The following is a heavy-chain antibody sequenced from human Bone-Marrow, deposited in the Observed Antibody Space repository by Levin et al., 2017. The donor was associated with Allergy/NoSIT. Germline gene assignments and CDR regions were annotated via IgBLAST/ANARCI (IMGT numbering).Heavy chain of an antibody. D-gene: IGHD6-6*01. J-gene: IGHJ4*02. CDR3: ARDSGFSSFLDS. CDR2: IYTNGDT. Sequence: NPSETLSLTCTVSGASISGGSYYWTWIRQPAGKGLEWIGRIYTNGDTNYTPSLKSRVSISFDRSNNHFSLKVTSVTAADTAMYYCARDSGFSSFLDSWGQGTLVTVSS. CDR1: GASISGGSYY. V-gene: IGHV4-61*02.